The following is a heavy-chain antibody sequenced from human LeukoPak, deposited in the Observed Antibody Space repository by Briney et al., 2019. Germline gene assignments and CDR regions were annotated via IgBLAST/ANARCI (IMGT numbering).Heavy chain of an antibody. CDR3: AAYSGSYPEYFQY. CDR2: IKQDGGEK. D-gene: IGHD1-26*01. V-gene: IGHV3-7*01. CDR1: GFTFSTYW. J-gene: IGHJ1*01. Sequence: GGSLRLSCAASGFTFSTYWMTWVRQAPGKGLEWVGNIKQDGGEKYYVDSVKGRFTISRDNAKNSLYLQMNSLRAEDTAVYYCAAYSGSYPEYFQYWGQGILVTVSS.